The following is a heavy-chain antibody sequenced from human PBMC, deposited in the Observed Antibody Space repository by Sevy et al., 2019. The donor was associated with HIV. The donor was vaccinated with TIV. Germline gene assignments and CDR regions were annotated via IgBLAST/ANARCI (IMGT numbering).Heavy chain of an antibody. CDR1: GYTFTDYH. J-gene: IGHJ4*02. D-gene: IGHD3-10*01. CDR2: INPNSGGT. CDR3: AGVAHGVALWAPFDY. V-gene: IGHV1-2*02. Sequence: ASVKVSCKASGYTFTDYHIHWVRQAPGQGLEWMGWINPNSGGTNFAKMLQGRVTMTRDTSISTAYMELSRLRSDDTAVEYCAGVAHGVALWAPFDYWGQGTLVTVSS.